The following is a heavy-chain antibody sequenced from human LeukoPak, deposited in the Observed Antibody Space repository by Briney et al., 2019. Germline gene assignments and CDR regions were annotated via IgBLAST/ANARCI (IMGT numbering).Heavy chain of an antibody. D-gene: IGHD2-21*02. CDR3: ARDRGCGDSYTPANDAFDI. J-gene: IGHJ3*02. CDR1: GFTVSSYY. CDR2: IYSGGST. V-gene: IGHV3-66*01. Sequence: GGSLRLSCAASGFTVSSYYMSWVRQAPGKGLEWVSVIYSGGSTYYADSVKGRFTISRDNSKSTLYLQMNSLRAEDTAVYYCARDRGCGDSYTPANDAFDIWSQGTMVTVST.